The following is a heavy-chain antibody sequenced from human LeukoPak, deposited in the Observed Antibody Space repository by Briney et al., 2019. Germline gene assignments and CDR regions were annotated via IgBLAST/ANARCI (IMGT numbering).Heavy chain of an antibody. CDR3: ARAPMIVVVFPPRLDF. CDR2: INPNTGGT. J-gene: IGHJ4*02. V-gene: IGHV1-2*02. Sequence: ASVKVSCKTSGYTFTGYYMHWVRQAPGQGLEWMGWINPNTGGTNYAQKFQGRVTMTSDTSISTAYMELSSPKSDDTAMYYCARAPMIVVVFPPRLDFWGQGTLVTVSS. D-gene: IGHD3-22*01. CDR1: GYTFTGYY.